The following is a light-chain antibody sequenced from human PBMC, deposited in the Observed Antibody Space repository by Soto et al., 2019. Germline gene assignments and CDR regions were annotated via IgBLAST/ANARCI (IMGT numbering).Light chain of an antibody. CDR2: RAS. J-gene: IGKJ1*01. CDR3: QHRTDWHRT. Sequence: EVVLTQSPATLYLSPGERSTLSCRASQSVSRNLAWYQQKPGQATRLLIYRASTMATVIPARFSGSGSGTDFSLSISSLPPEDFAVYYGQHRTDWHRTVGQGTKVEVK. V-gene: IGKV3-11*01. CDR1: QSVSRN.